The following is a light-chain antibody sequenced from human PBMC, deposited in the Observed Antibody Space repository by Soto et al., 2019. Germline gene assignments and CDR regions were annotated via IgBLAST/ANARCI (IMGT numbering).Light chain of an antibody. V-gene: IGKV1-39*01. CDR1: QSISSY. J-gene: IGKJ1*01. Sequence: DIQMTQSPSSVSASVGDRVTITCRASQSISSYLNWYQQKPGKAPKLLIYAASSLQSGVPSRFSGSGSGTDLTLTISSLQPEDFATYYCQQSYSTWTFGQGTKVDIK. CDR2: AAS. CDR3: QQSYSTWT.